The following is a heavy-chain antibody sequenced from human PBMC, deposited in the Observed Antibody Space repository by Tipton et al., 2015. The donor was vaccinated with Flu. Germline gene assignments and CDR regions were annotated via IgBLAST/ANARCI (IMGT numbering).Heavy chain of an antibody. CDR1: GYTFTGYY. CDR3: ARDSTVATDYYYYYGMDV. D-gene: IGHD4-23*01. Sequence: QLVQSGAEVKKPGASVKVSCKASGYTFTGYYMHWVRQAPGQGLEWMGWINPNSGGTNYAQNFQGWVTMTRDTSISTAYMELSRLRSDDTAVYYCARDSTVATDYYYYYGMDVWGQGTTVTVSS. V-gene: IGHV1-2*04. CDR2: INPNSGGT. J-gene: IGHJ6*02.